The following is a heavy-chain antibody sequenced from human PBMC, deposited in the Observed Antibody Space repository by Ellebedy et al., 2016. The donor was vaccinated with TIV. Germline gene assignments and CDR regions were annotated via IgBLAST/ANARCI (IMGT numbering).Heavy chain of an antibody. CDR2: ISSSSSYI. D-gene: IGHD4-23*01. CDR3: ARDANPFYGGNHFDY. Sequence: GESLKISXAASGFTFSSYSMNWVRQAPGKGLEWVSSISSSSSYIYYADSVKGRFTISRDNAKNSLYLQMNSLRAEDTAVYYCARDANPFYGGNHFDYWGQGTLVTVSS. J-gene: IGHJ4*02. V-gene: IGHV3-21*01. CDR1: GFTFSSYS.